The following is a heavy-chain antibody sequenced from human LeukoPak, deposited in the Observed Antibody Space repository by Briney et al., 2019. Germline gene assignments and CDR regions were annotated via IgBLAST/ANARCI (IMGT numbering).Heavy chain of an antibody. Sequence: GGSLRLSCAASGFTFSSYAMSWVRQAPGKGLEWVSAISGSGGSTYYADSVKGRFTISRDNSKNTLYLQMNGLRAEDTAVYYCATSWDYDILTGYSDHFDYWGQGTLVTVSS. CDR1: GFTFSSYA. J-gene: IGHJ4*02. CDR3: ATSWDYDILTGYSDHFDY. V-gene: IGHV3-23*01. CDR2: ISGSGGST. D-gene: IGHD3-9*01.